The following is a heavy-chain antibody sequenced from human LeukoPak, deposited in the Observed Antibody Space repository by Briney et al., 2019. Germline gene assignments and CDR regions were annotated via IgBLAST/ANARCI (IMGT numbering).Heavy chain of an antibody. V-gene: IGHV2-70*04. D-gene: IGHD3-10*01. J-gene: IGHJ4*02. CDR2: IDWDDDK. Sequence: SGPALVKPTQTLTLTCTFSGFSLSTSGMRVSWIRQPPGNALEWLARIDWDDDKFYSTSLKTRLTISKDTSKTQVVLTMTNMDPVDTATYYCARESYYGSGSYYDYWGQGTLVTVSS. CDR3: ARESYYGSGSYYDY. CDR1: GFSLSTSGMR.